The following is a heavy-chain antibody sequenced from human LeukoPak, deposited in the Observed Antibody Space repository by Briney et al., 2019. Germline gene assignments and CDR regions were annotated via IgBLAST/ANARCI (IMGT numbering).Heavy chain of an antibody. CDR3: AREIYYYDSSGYYYPEAQYYYYGMDV. CDR1: GGSISSGGYY. D-gene: IGHD3-22*01. Sequence: SQTLSLTCTVSGGSISSGGYYWSWIRQHPGKGLEWIGYIYYSGSTCYNPSLKSRVTISVDTSKNQFSLKLSSVTAADTAVYYCAREIYYYDSSGYYYPEAQYYYYGMDVWGQGTTVTVSS. V-gene: IGHV4-31*03. CDR2: IYYSGST. J-gene: IGHJ6*02.